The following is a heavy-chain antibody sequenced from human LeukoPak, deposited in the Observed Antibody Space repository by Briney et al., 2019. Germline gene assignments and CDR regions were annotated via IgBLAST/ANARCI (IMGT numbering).Heavy chain of an antibody. CDR2: ISGSGGST. J-gene: IGHJ4*02. V-gene: IGHV3-23*01. CDR3: AKDKFSGYSFDY. D-gene: IGHD6-19*01. CDR1: GFTFSGYA. Sequence: GGSLRLSCAASGFTFSGYAMSWVRQAPGKGLEWVSAISGSGGSTYYADSVKGRFTISRDNSKNTLYLQMNSLRAEDTAVYYCAKDKFSGYSFDYWGQGTLVTVSS.